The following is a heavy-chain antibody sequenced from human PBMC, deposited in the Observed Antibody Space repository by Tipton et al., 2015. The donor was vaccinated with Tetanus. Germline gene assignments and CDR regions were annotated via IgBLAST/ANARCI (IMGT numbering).Heavy chain of an antibody. CDR1: GYSFSSYW. V-gene: IGHV5-51*01. J-gene: IGHJ4*02. CDR2: FFPGDSES. CDR3: AKVSAPGTIATGNFDY. D-gene: IGHD1-1*01. Sequence: QLVQSGAEAKKPGESLKISCRGSGYSFSSYWIAWVRQVPGKGLEWMGIFFPGDSESRHSPSFQGQVTMSGDNSIRTAYLQWNSLRPSDTATYYCAKVSAPGTIATGNFDYWGQGPPVTVSS.